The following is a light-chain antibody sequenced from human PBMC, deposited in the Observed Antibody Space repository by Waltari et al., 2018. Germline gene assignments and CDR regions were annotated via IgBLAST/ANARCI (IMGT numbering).Light chain of an antibody. V-gene: IGLV1-44*01. Sequence: QSVLTQPPSASGTPGQGVTISCSGSSSNIGSNTVSWYQQFPGTAPRLLMHTDNQRPSGVPDRFSGSKSGTSASLAISGLQSEDEAHYFCVTWDDSLNGRVFGGGTKVTVL. CDR1: SSNIGSNT. J-gene: IGLJ3*02. CDR2: TDN. CDR3: VTWDDSLNGRV.